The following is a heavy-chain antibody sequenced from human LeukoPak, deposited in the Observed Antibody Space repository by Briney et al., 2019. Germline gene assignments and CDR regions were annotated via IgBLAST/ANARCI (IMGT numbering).Heavy chain of an antibody. CDR2: INPNSGGT. D-gene: IGHD6-13*01. Sequence: ASVNVSCKASGYTFTGYYMHWVRQAPGQGLEWMGWINPNSGGTNYAQKFQGRVTMTRDTSISTAYMELSRLRSDDTAVYYCARAPGYSSSWYAYYYYYYYMDVWGKGTTVTISS. V-gene: IGHV1-2*02. CDR3: ARAPGYSSSWYAYYYYYYYMDV. J-gene: IGHJ6*03. CDR1: GYTFTGYY.